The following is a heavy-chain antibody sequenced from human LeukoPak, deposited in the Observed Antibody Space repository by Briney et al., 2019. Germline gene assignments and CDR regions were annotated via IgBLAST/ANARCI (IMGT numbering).Heavy chain of an antibody. J-gene: IGHJ3*02. CDR2: IKQDGSEK. Sequence: PGGSLRLSCAASGFTFSSYRMSWVRQAPGKGLEWVANIKQDGSEKYYVDSVKGRFTISRDNAKNSLYLQMNSLGAEDTAVYYCARVLTGDLRSAFDIWGQGTMVTVSS. V-gene: IGHV3-7*03. CDR3: ARVLTGDLRSAFDI. D-gene: IGHD7-27*01. CDR1: GFTFSSYR.